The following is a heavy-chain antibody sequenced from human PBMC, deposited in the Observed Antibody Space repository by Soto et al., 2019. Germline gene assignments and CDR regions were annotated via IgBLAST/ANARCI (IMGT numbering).Heavy chain of an antibody. D-gene: IGHD4-17*01. Sequence: QITLKESGPTLVKPTQTLTLTCTFSGFSLSTSGVGVGWIRQPPGKALEWLALIYWDDDKRYSPSLKSRLTITKDTSKNQVVLTMTNMDPVDTATYYCAQMDYGDYGGDFDYWGQGTLVTVSS. CDR1: GFSLSTSGVG. V-gene: IGHV2-5*02. CDR2: IYWDDDK. J-gene: IGHJ4*02. CDR3: AQMDYGDYGGDFDY.